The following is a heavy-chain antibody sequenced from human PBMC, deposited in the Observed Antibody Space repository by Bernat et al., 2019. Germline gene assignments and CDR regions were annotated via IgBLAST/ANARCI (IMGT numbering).Heavy chain of an antibody. CDR3: AGDGEWYRSSWFFDY. V-gene: IGHV3-33*01. CDR2: IWYDGSNK. J-gene: IGHJ4*02. Sequence: QVQLVESGGGVVQPGRSLRLSCAASGFTFSSYGMHWVRQAPGKGLEWVAVIWYDGSNKYYADSVKGRFIISRDNSKNTLYLQMNSQRAEDTAVYYCAGDGEWYRSSWFFDYWGQGTLVTVSS. CDR1: GFTFSSYG. D-gene: IGHD6-13*01.